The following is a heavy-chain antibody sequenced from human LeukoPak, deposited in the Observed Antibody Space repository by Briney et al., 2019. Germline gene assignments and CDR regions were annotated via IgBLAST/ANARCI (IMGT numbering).Heavy chain of an antibody. CDR2: INPNSGGT. J-gene: IGHJ4*02. CDR1: GYTFTDYY. D-gene: IGHD2-8*02. V-gene: IGHV1-2*02. Sequence: ASVQVSCKASGYTFTDYYMHWVRQAPGQGLEWMGWINPNSGGTNYAQKFQGRVTMTRDTSISTAYMELSSLRSDDTAVYYCASVTGDRPHWGQGTLVTVSS. CDR3: ASVTGDRPH.